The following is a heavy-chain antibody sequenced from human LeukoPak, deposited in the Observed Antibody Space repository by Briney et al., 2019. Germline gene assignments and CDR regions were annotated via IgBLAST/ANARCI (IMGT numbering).Heavy chain of an antibody. CDR3: ARHIRSSGSYYVDY. D-gene: IGHD3-10*01. CDR1: GYSFTTYW. J-gene: IGHJ4*02. CDR2: TYPDDSGT. V-gene: IGHV5-51*01. Sequence: GESLKISCKVSGYSFTTYWIGWVRQMPGRGLEWMAITYPDDSGTRYSPSFQGQVTISADKSISTAYLQWSSLKASDTAIYYCARHIRSSGSYYVDYWGQGTLVTVSS.